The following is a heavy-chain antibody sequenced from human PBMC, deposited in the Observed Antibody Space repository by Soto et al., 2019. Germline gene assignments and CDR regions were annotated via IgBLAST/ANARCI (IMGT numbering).Heavy chain of an antibody. V-gene: IGHV3-30-3*01. CDR1: GFTFSSYA. J-gene: IGHJ3*02. CDR3: ARDRGGGHEFAFDI. CDR2: ISYDGSNK. D-gene: IGHD2-15*01. Sequence: QVQLVESGGGVVQPGRSLRLSCAASGFTFSSYAMHWVRQAPGKGLEWVAVISYDGSNKYYADSVKGRFTISRDNSKNTLYLQMNSLRAEDTAVYYCARDRGGGHEFAFDIWGQGTMVTVSS.